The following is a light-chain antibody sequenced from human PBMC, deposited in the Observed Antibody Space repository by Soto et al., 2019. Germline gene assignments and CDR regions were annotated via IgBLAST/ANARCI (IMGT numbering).Light chain of an antibody. CDR3: QQRSNWPPFT. Sequence: DMVMTQSPATLSVSPGERATLSCRASQSVSSNYVAWYPQKPCQTPKVLIYRASNRATDIPARFSGSGSGTDFTLTISSLEPEDFAVYYCQQRSNWPPFTFGQGTRLDIK. J-gene: IGKJ5*01. CDR1: QSVSSNY. V-gene: IGKV3-11*01. CDR2: RAS.